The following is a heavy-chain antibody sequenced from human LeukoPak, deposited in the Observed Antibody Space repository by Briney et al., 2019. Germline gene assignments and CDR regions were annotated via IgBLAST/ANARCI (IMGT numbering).Heavy chain of an antibody. D-gene: IGHD3-16*01. V-gene: IGHV1-18*01. CDR3: ARVRVGGYGHNPYFDY. CDR1: GYTFTSYG. J-gene: IGHJ4*02. CDR2: ISAYNGNT. Sequence: GASVKVSCKASGYTFTSYGISWVRQAPGQGLEWMGWISAYNGNTNYAQKLQGRVTMTTDTSTSTAYMELRSLRSDDTAVYYCARVRVGGYGHNPYFDYWGQGTLVTVSS.